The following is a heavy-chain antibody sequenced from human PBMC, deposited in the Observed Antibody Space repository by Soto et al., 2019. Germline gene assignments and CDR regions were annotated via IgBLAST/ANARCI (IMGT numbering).Heavy chain of an antibody. J-gene: IGHJ4*02. V-gene: IGHV3-15*07. Sequence: EVQLVESGGGLVQPGGSLRLSCAASGFSITNTWMHWVLQAPGKGLGWVCRVKSKADGGTADYAAPVKGRFTVSRDDSKNPQYLLMNSLKMEDTAVYYCNSYPDFWGGHTPLWGQATLVTVSS. CDR3: NSYPDFWGGHTPL. D-gene: IGHD3-3*01. CDR1: GFSITNTW. CDR2: VKSKADGGTA.